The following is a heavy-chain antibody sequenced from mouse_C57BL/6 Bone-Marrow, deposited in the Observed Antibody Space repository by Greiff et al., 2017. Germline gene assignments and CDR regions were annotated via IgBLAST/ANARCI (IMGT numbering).Heavy chain of an antibody. V-gene: IGHV1-69*01. D-gene: IGHD1-3*01. CDR2: IDPSDSYN. CDR1: GYTFTSYW. CDR3: AREKSSPLEWYFDV. J-gene: IGHJ1*03. Sequence: QVQLKQPGAELVMPGASVKLSCKASGYTFTSYWMHWVKQRPGQGLEWIGEIDPSDSYNNYNQKFKGKSTLTVDKSSSTAYMQLSSLTSEDSAVYYCAREKSSPLEWYFDVWGTGTTVTVSS.